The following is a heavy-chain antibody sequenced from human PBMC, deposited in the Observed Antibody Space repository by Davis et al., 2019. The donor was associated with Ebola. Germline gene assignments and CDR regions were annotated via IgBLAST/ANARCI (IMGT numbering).Heavy chain of an antibody. V-gene: IGHV3-23*01. CDR1: GFTFSSYA. Sequence: GESLKISCAASGFTFSSYAMSWVRQAPGQGLEWVSAISGSGGSTYYADSVKGRFTISRDNSKNTLYLQMNSLRAEDTAVYYCAKHDDSSTRIYYYYGMDVWGQGTTVTVSS. J-gene: IGHJ6*02. D-gene: IGHD2-2*01. CDR2: ISGSGGST. CDR3: AKHDDSSTRIYYYYGMDV.